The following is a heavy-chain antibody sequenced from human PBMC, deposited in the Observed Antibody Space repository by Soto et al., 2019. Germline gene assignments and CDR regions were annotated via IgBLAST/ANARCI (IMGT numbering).Heavy chain of an antibody. Sequence: QLQLQESGSGLVKPSQTLSLTCAVSGGSISSGGYSWSWIRQPPGKGLEWIGYIYHSVSTYYNPYLKSRVTISVDRSKNQFSLKLSSVTAADTAVYYCARGWEFYYGSGSYTFDYWGQGTLVTVSS. CDR3: ARGWEFYYGSGSYTFDY. CDR1: GGSISSGGYS. J-gene: IGHJ4*02. D-gene: IGHD3-10*01. V-gene: IGHV4-30-2*01. CDR2: IYHSVST.